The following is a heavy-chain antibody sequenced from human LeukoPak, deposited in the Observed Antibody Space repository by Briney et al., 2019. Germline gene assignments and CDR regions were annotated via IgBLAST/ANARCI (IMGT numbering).Heavy chain of an antibody. J-gene: IGHJ4*02. D-gene: IGHD3-10*01. Sequence: PGGSLRLSRAASGFTFSDYWMNWVRQAPGKGLEWVANMKEDGSEKYCVDCVKGRFTISRDNAKNSLYLQMNSLRVEDTAVYYCARGPNYGSRSDYFDYWGQGTLVTVSS. CDR1: GFTFSDYW. CDR2: MKEDGSEK. V-gene: IGHV3-7*03. CDR3: ARGPNYGSRSDYFDY.